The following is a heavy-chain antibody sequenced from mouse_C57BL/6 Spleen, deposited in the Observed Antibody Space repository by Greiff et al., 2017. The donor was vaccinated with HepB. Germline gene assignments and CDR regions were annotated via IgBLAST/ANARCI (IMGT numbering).Heavy chain of an antibody. CDR3: ARYPRDSSGYFDY. D-gene: IGHD3-2*02. V-gene: IGHV1-26*01. Sequence: EVQLQQSGPELVKPGASVKISCKASGYTFTDYYMNWVKQSHGKSLEWIGDINPNNGGTSYNQKFKGKATLTVDKSSSTAYMELRSLTSEDSAVYYCARYPRDSSGYFDYWGQGTTLTVSS. CDR1: GYTFTDYY. J-gene: IGHJ2*01. CDR2: INPNNGGT.